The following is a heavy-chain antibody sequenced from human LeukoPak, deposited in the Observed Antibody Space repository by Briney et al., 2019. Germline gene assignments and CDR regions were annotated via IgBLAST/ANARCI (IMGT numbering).Heavy chain of an antibody. CDR1: GGTFISYA. J-gene: IGHJ4*02. Sequence: ASVKVSCKASGGTFISYAVSWVRQAPGQGLEWMGGIIPIFGTANYAQKFQGRVTITADESTSTAYMELSSLRSKDTAVYYCAREIGSKFDYWGQGTLVTVSS. CDR3: AREIGSKFDY. CDR2: IIPIFGTA. V-gene: IGHV1-69*13. D-gene: IGHD6-25*01.